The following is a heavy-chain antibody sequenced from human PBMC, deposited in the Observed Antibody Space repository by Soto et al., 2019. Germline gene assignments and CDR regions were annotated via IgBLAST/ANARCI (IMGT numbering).Heavy chain of an antibody. Sequence: SETLSLTCTVSGGSISSSSYYWGWIRQPPGKGLEWIGSIYYSGSTYYNPSLKSRVTISVDTSKNQFSLKLSSVTAADTAVYYCATQYYSSSLYFDDRGQGTPVTVSS. CDR3: ATQYYSSSLYFDD. J-gene: IGHJ4*02. V-gene: IGHV4-39*01. CDR2: IYYSGST. D-gene: IGHD6-6*01. CDR1: GGSISSSSYY.